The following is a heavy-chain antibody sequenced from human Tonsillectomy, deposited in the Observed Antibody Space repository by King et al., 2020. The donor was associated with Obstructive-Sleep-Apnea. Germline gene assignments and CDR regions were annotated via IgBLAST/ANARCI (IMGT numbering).Heavy chain of an antibody. Sequence: VQLVESGGGVVQPGRSLRLSCAASGFTFSSYGMHWVRQAPGKGLEWVAVISYDGSNKYYADSVKGRFTISRENSKNTLYLQMKSLRAEDTAVYYCAKDVYSGSYIYYYYGMDVWGQGTTVTVSS. V-gene: IGHV3-30*18. CDR2: ISYDGSNK. CDR3: AKDVYSGSYIYYYYGMDV. J-gene: IGHJ6*02. D-gene: IGHD1-26*01. CDR1: GFTFSSYG.